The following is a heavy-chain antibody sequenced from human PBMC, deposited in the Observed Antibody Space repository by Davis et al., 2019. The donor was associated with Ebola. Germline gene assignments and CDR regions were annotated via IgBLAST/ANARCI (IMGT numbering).Heavy chain of an antibody. V-gene: IGHV1-69*13. CDR1: GGTFSSYA. Sequence: SVKVSCKASGGTFSSYAISWVRQAPGQGLEWMGGIIPIFGTANYAQKFQGRVTITADESTSTAYMELSSLRSEDTALYYCARDLEPFGDYYYYYYGMDVWGQGTTVAVSS. CDR2: IIPIFGTA. CDR3: ARDLEPFGDYYYYYYGMDV. J-gene: IGHJ6*02. D-gene: IGHD4-17*01.